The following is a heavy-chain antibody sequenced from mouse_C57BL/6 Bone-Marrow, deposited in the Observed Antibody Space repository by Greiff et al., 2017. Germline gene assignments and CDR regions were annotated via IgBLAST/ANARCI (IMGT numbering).Heavy chain of an antibody. CDR2: IYPGDGDT. D-gene: IGHD2-9*01. J-gene: IGHJ4*01. CDR1: GYAFSSSW. Sequence: QVQLQQSGPELVKPGASVKISCKASGYAFSSSWMNWVKQRPGKGLEWIGRIYPGDGDTNYNGKFKGKATLTADKSSSTAYMQLSRLTSEDSAVYFCARRGILLWLRYAMDYWGQGTSVTVSS. V-gene: IGHV1-82*01. CDR3: ARRGILLWLRYAMDY.